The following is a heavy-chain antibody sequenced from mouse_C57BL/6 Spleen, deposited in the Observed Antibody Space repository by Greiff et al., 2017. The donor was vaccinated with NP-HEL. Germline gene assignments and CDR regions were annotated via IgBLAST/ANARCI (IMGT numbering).Heavy chain of an antibody. Sequence: EVMLVESGEGLVTPGGSLKLSCAASGFTFSSYAMSWVRQTPETRLEWVAYISSGGDYIYYADTVKGRFTISRDNARNTLYLQMSSLKSEDTAMYYCTREDDYDAHYFDYWGQGTTLTVSS. CDR1: GFTFSSYA. J-gene: IGHJ2*01. CDR3: TREDDYDAHYFDY. D-gene: IGHD2-4*01. CDR2: ISSGGDYI. V-gene: IGHV5-9-1*02.